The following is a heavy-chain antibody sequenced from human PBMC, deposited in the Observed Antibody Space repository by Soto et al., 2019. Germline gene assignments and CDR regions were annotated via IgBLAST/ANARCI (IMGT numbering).Heavy chain of an antibody. CDR2: IYYSGST. J-gene: IGHJ6*02. CDR3: ASGYDWNYYYGMDV. V-gene: IGHV4-31*03. CDR1: GGSISSGGYY. D-gene: IGHD5-12*01. Sequence: SETLSLTCTVSGGSISSGGYYWSWIRQHPRKGLEWIGYIYYSGSTYYNPSLKSRVTISVDTSKNQFSLKLSSVTAADTAVYYCASGYDWNYYYGMDVWGQGTTVTVFS.